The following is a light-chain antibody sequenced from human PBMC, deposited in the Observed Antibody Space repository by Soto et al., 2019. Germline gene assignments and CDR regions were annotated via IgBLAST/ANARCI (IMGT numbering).Light chain of an antibody. V-gene: IGKV1-6*01. Sequence: AIQMTQSPSSLSASVGDRVTITCRASQASTNELGWYKQKPGKAPKLLIYAASSLQSGVPSWFSRSGSGTDFSLTTSSLQPEDFATYYCLQDYNCPWTFGQGTKVESK. CDR1: QASTNE. CDR3: LQDYNCPWT. J-gene: IGKJ1*01. CDR2: AAS.